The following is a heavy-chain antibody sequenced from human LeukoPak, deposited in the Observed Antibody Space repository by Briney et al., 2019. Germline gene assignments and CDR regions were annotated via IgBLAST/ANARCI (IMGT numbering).Heavy chain of an antibody. Sequence: QPGGSLRLSCVASGFTFSSYEMNWARQAPGKGREWVSSFSGSGVTAYYADSVKGRFTISRDNSKNTLYLQMSSLRAEDTAVYYCVKGPTGVLLWFGETRLDYWGQGTLVTVSS. CDR2: FSGSGVTA. V-gene: IGHV3-64D*09. J-gene: IGHJ4*02. D-gene: IGHD3-10*01. CDR1: GFTFSSYE. CDR3: VKGPTGVLLWFGETRLDY.